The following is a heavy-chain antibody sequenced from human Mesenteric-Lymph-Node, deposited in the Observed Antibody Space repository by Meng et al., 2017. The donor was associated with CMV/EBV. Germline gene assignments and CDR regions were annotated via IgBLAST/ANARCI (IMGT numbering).Heavy chain of an antibody. CDR1: GDSVSSNSAA. Sequence: SETLSLTCAISGDSVSSNSAAWNWIRQSPSRGLEWLGRTYYRAKWYNDYAVSVKSRITINPDTSKNQFSLQLNSVTPEDTAVYYCAREFGDCSSTSCHGRDRFDPWGQGTLVTVSS. J-gene: IGHJ5*02. V-gene: IGHV6-1*01. CDR3: AREFGDCSSTSCHGRDRFDP. CDR2: TYYRAKWYN. D-gene: IGHD2-2*01.